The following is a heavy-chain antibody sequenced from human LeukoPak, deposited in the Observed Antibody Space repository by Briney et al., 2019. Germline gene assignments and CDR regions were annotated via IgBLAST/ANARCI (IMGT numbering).Heavy chain of an antibody. CDR1: GFTVSSNY. Sequence: GGSLRLSCAASGFTVSSNYMSWVRQAPGKGLEWVSVISGSGGSTYYADSVKGRFTISRDNSKNTMYLQMKSLRADDTAVYYCALGVATFDYWGQGTLVTVSS. D-gene: IGHD5-12*01. CDR3: ALGVATFDY. V-gene: IGHV3-23*01. J-gene: IGHJ4*02. CDR2: ISGSGGST.